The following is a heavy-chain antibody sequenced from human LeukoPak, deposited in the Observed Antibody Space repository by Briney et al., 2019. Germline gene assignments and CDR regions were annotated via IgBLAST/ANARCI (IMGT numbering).Heavy chain of an antibody. CDR2: ISSSGGST. CDR1: GYTFSGCA. Sequence: GGSVRLSCAASGYTFSGCAMSWVRQAPGKGLEWVSVISSSGGSTYYADSVKGRFTISSDNSKNTLYLQMNSLRADDTAVYYCAKGDSSAYSPMDYWGQGTLDTVSS. V-gene: IGHV3-23*01. CDR3: AKGDSSAYSPMDY. D-gene: IGHD3-22*01. J-gene: IGHJ4*02.